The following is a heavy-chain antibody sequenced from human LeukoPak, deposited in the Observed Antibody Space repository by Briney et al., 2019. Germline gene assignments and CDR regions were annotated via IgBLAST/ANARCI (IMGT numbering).Heavy chain of an antibody. CDR3: ARNQALYDILTGYYYFDY. Sequence: SVKVSCKASGGTFSSYAISWVRQAPGQGLEWMGGIIPIFGTANYAQKFQGRVTITADKSTSTAYMELSSLRSEDTAVYYCARNQALYDILTGYYYFDYWGQGTLDTVSS. J-gene: IGHJ4*02. CDR1: GGTFSSYA. CDR2: IIPIFGTA. V-gene: IGHV1-69*06. D-gene: IGHD3-9*01.